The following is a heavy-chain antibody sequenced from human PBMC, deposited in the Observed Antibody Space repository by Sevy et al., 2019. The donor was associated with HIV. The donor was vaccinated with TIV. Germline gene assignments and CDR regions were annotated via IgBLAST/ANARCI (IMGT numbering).Heavy chain of an antibody. Sequence: GGSLRLSCAASGFTFSNAWMSWVRQAPGKGLEWVGRIKSKTDGGTTDYAAPVKGRFTISRDDSKNTLYLQMNSLKTEDTAVYYCTRESNAGEGVVITYRFDYWGQGTLVTVSS. D-gene: IGHD3-3*01. V-gene: IGHV3-15*01. CDR3: TRESNAGEGVVITYRFDY. J-gene: IGHJ4*02. CDR1: GFTFSNAW. CDR2: IKSKTDGGTT.